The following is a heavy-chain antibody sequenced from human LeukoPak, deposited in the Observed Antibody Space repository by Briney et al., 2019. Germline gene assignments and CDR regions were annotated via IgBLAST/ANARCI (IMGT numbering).Heavy chain of an antibody. V-gene: IGHV3-48*03. D-gene: IGHD6-19*01. CDR1: GFTFSSYE. CDR3: ARGRISGIAVAGMDY. CDR2: ISSSGSTI. J-gene: IGHJ4*02. Sequence: QPGGSLRLSCAASGFTFSSYEMNWVRQAPGKGLEWVSYISSSGSTIYYADSVKGRFTISRDNAKNSLYLQMNSLRAEDTAVYYCARGRISGIAVAGMDYWGQGTLVTVSS.